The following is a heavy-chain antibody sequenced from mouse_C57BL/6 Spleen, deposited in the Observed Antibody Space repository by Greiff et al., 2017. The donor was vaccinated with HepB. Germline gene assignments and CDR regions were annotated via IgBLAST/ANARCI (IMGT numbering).Heavy chain of an antibody. CDR3: ARGDDYVPYFDY. D-gene: IGHD2-4*01. V-gene: IGHV1-26*01. CDR2: INPNNGGT. J-gene: IGHJ2*01. Sequence: VQLQQSGPELVKPGASVKISCKASGYTFTDYYMNWVKQSHGKSLEWIGDINPNNGGTSYNQKFKGKATLTVDKSSSTAYMELRSLTSEDSAVYYCARGDDYVPYFDYWGQGTTLTVSS. CDR1: GYTFTDYY.